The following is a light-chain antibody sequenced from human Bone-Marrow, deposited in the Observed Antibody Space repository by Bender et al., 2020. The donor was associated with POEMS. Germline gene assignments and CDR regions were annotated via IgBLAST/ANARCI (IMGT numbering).Light chain of an antibody. V-gene: IGLV2-14*03. Sequence: QSALTQPASVSGSPGQSITISCTGTRSDIGAYNYVFWYQQFPGKAPKLLIYDVIHRPSGVSNRFSGSKSDATASLTISGLQADDEADYHCSSYTNNHTWVFGGGTKLTVL. CDR3: SSYTNNHTWV. CDR2: DVI. CDR1: RSDIGAYNY. J-gene: IGLJ3*02.